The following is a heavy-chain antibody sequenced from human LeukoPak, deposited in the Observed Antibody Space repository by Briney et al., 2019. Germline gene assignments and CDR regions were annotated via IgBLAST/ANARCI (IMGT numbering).Heavy chain of an antibody. CDR3: AKNGTINPPHIAVVGTFDY. D-gene: IGHD6-13*01. CDR2: IIDGGYGT. V-gene: IGHV3-23*01. J-gene: IGHJ4*02. CDR1: GFTFSNYA. Sequence: SLRLSCAASGFTFSNYAMTWVRQAPGKVLEWVSSIIDGGYGTYYADSVKGRFTNSRDNSKNTVYLQMNSLTGEDTAVYYCAKNGTINPPHIAVVGTFDYWGQGTLVTVSS.